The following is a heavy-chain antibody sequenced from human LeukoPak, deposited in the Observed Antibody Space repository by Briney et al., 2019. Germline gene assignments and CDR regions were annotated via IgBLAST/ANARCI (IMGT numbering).Heavy chain of an antibody. CDR3: ARIYLKMASAS. Sequence: GGSLRLSCAASGFPFNLYGMTWVRQAPGKGLEWVSLISGLNNDMYYADSVKGRFTISRDNAKNSVSLQMNSLRVEDTAVYYCARIYLKMASASWGQGTLVTVSS. J-gene: IGHJ5*02. CDR2: ISGLNNDM. D-gene: IGHD2-8*01. V-gene: IGHV3-21*01. CDR1: GFPFNLYG.